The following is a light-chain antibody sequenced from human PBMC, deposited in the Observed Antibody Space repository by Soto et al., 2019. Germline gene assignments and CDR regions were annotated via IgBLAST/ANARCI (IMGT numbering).Light chain of an antibody. CDR2: GAS. CDR1: QSVSSR. V-gene: IGKV3-15*01. Sequence: EIVLTQSPGTLSLSPGDRSTLSCRASQSVSSRLAWYQQRPGQAPRLLIFGASNRATGIPARFSGSGSGTEFTLTISSLQSEDFAVYYCQQYNNWPTWTFGQGTKVDIK. CDR3: QQYNNWPTWT. J-gene: IGKJ1*01.